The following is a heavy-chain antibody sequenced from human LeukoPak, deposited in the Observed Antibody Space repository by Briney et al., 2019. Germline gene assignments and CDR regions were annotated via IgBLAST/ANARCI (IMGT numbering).Heavy chain of an antibody. CDR3: AKDRSSSNWYYFDY. J-gene: IGHJ4*02. D-gene: IGHD6-13*01. CDR1: GFIFSSYA. CDR2: IRYDGSNK. V-gene: IGHV3-30*02. Sequence: PGGSLRLSCAASGFIFSSYAMHWVRQAPGEGLEWVAFIRYDGSNKYYADSVKGRFTISRDNSKNTLYLQMNSLRPEDTAVYYCAKDRSSSNWYYFDYWGQGTLVTVSS.